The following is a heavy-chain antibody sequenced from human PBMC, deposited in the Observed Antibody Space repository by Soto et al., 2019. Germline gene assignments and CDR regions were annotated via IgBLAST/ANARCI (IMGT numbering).Heavy chain of an antibody. Sequence: QVQLVESGGGVVQPGRSLRLSCAASGFTFSSYGMHWVHQAPGKGLEWVAVIWYDGSNKYYADSVKGRFTISRDNSKNTLYLQMNSLRAEDTAVYYCARAYCGGDCYTANFDYWGQGTLVTVSS. CDR3: ARAYCGGDCYTANFDY. CDR2: IWYDGSNK. D-gene: IGHD2-21*01. CDR1: GFTFSSYG. V-gene: IGHV3-33*01. J-gene: IGHJ4*02.